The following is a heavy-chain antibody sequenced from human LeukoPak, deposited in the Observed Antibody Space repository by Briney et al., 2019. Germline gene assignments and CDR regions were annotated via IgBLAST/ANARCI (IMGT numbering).Heavy chain of an antibody. J-gene: IGHJ3*02. D-gene: IGHD4-17*01. Sequence: GSLRLSYTASGFTFSAYAMMWVRQAPGKGPEGVSAIRGGGGSAFYADSVKGRFTISRDNSKYTLFLQMNSLRAEDTAVYYCARDPNGDYIGAFDMWRPGTMVTDSS. V-gene: IGHV3-23*01. CDR3: ARDPNGDYIGAFDM. CDR1: GFTFSAYA. CDR2: IRGGGGSA.